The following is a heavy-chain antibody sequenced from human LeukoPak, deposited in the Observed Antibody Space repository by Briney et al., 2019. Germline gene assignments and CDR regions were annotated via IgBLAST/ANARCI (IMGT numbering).Heavy chain of an antibody. CDR3: AKDPPYYYDSSGTRDAFDI. J-gene: IGHJ3*02. Sequence: PGRSLKLSCAASGFTFSSYGMHWVRQAPGKGLEWVAVIWYDGSNKYYVDSVKGRFTISRDNSKNTLYLQMNSLRAEDTAVYYCAKDPPYYYDSSGTRDAFDIWGQGTMVTVSS. CDR1: GFTFSSYG. V-gene: IGHV3-33*06. CDR2: IWYDGSNK. D-gene: IGHD3-22*01.